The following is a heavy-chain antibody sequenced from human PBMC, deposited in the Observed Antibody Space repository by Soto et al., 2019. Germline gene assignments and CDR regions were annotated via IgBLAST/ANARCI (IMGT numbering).Heavy chain of an antibody. CDR1: GFTFSNYW. J-gene: IGHJ5*02. Sequence: EVQLVESGGGLVQPGVSLRLSCAASGFTFSNYWMHWVRQAPGKGLVWVSRINTDGRSTTYTDSVKGRFAISRDNANNTLYLQINSLSADDTAVYYCARHYTFRGRDSNWFDPWGQGTLVTVSS. CDR3: ARHYTFRGRDSNWFDP. V-gene: IGHV3-74*01. CDR2: INTDGRST. D-gene: IGHD3-16*01.